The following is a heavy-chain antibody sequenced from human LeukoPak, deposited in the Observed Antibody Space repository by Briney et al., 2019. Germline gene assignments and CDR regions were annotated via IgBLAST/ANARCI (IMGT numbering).Heavy chain of an antibody. D-gene: IGHD6-6*01. J-gene: IGHJ3*02. CDR3: AKLGQLAPNDAFDI. V-gene: IGHV3-11*04. Sequence: GGSLRLSCAASGFTFSDYYMSWIRQAPGKGLEWVSYISSSGSTIYYADSVKGRFTISRDNSKNTLYLQMNSLRAEDTAVYYCAKLGQLAPNDAFDIWGQGTMVTVSS. CDR1: GFTFSDYY. CDR2: ISSSGSTI.